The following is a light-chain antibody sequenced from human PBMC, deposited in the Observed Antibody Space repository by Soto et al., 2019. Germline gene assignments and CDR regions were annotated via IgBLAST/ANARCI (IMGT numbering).Light chain of an antibody. CDR3: GTWDSSLSAHYV. CDR2: DNN. J-gene: IGLJ1*01. V-gene: IGLV1-51*01. Sequence: QSVLTQPPSVSAAPGQKVTISCSGSSSNIGNNYVSWYQQLPGTAPKLLIYDNNKRPSGIPDRFSGSKSGTSATLGITGLQTGDEADYYCGTWDSSLSAHYVFVTGTKLTVL. CDR1: SSNIGNNY.